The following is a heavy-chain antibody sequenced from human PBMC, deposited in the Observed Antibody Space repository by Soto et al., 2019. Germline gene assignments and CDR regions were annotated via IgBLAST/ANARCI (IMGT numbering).Heavy chain of an antibody. V-gene: IGHV1-18*01. D-gene: IGHD6-13*01. CDR1: GYTFTRYG. CDR2: ISGYNGDT. CDR3: ARDLGQQLVDY. J-gene: IGHJ4*02. Sequence: GASVKVSCKASGYTFTRYGIRWVRQAPGQGLEWMGWISGYNGDTKYAQKFQGRVTMTVDTSTTTAYMELRSLTSDDRAVYYCARDLGQQLVDYWGQGTLVTVSS.